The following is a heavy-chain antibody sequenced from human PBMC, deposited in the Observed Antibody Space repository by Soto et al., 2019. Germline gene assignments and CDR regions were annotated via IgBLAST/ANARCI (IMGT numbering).Heavy chain of an antibody. CDR1: GFTFSSYA. CDR2: ISGSGGRT. CDR3: AKEGSDDGDDYWGFDD. Sequence: EVQLLESGGGLAQPGGSLRLSCAASGFTFSSYAMSWVRQAPGKGLAWVSAISGSGGRTYYADSVKGRFTISRDNSKNSLYWQMNSMRAEDTAVYYCAKEGSDDGDDYWGFDDWGQGTLVTVSS. V-gene: IGHV3-23*01. D-gene: IGHD4-17*01. J-gene: IGHJ4*02.